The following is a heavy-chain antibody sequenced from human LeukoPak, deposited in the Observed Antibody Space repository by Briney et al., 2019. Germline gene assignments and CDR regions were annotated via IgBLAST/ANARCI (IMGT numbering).Heavy chain of an antibody. CDR3: AKDYVVGAAISDYFDY. CDR2: ISYDGSNK. V-gene: IGHV3-30*18. J-gene: IGHJ4*02. Sequence: GGSLRLSCEASGFTFSSYSMNWVRQAPGKGLEWVAGISYDGSNKYYADYVKGRFTISRDNSNNTLYLQMNSLRAEDTAVYYCAKDYVVGAAISDYFDYWGEGTLVTVSS. CDR1: GFTFSSYS. D-gene: IGHD1-26*01.